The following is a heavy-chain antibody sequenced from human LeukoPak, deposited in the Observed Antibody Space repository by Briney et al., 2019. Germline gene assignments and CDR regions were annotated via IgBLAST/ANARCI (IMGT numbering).Heavy chain of an antibody. CDR1: GGTFSSYA. Sequence: SVKVSCKASGGTFSSYAISWVGQAPGHGREWMGGIIPIFGTANYAQKFQGRVTITADESTSTAYMELRSRRSEDTAVYYCARGPIVGSGYVSGWFDPWGQGTLVTVSS. CDR2: IIPIFGTA. D-gene: IGHD3-3*01. J-gene: IGHJ5*02. CDR3: ARGPIVGSGYVSGWFDP. V-gene: IGHV1-69*13.